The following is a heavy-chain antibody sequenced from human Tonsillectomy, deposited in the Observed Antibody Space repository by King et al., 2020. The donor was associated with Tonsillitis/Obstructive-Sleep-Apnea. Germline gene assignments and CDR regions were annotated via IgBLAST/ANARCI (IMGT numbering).Heavy chain of an antibody. D-gene: IGHD3-16*01. Sequence: VQLQESGPGLVKPSETLSLTCTVSNVSISSHYWSWIRQPPGKGLEWIGYIYYSGSTTYNPSLKSRVTISLDTSKNQFSLKLSSVTAADTAVYYCARVGGWGPYAFGAFDYWGQGTLVTVSS. CDR3: ARVGGWGPYAFGAFDY. CDR1: NVSISSHY. V-gene: IGHV4-59*11. J-gene: IGHJ4*02. CDR2: IYYSGST.